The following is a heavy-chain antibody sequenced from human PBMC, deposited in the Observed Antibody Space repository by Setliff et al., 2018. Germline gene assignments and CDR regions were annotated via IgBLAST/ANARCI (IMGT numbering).Heavy chain of an antibody. CDR3: ARSFSRREKFLLDY. CDR1: GGSISGTSYS. CDR2: IYIGGST. V-gene: IGHV4-61*09. J-gene: IGHJ4*02. Sequence: SETLSFTCTVSGGSISGTSYSWSWIRQPAGKGLEWIGHIYIGGSTNYNPSLKSRVTISMDTSKNQFSLKVSSVTAADTAVYYCARSFSRREKFLLDYWGQGALVTVSS.